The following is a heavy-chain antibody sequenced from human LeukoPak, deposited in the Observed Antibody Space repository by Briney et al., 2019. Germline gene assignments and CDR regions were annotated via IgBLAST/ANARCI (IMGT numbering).Heavy chain of an antibody. CDR2: ISGSAVTT. J-gene: IGHJ4*02. Sequence: PGGSLRLSCAASGFTFSSYSMNWVRQAPGKGLEWVSAISGSAVTTYYGDSVKGRFTISRDNSKNTLYLQMNSLRVEDTAVYYCXXXXXXEFDNQFDYWGQGTLVTVSS. D-gene: IGHD3-10*01. CDR1: GFTFSSYS. CDR3: XXXXXXEFDNQFDY. V-gene: IGHV3-23*01.